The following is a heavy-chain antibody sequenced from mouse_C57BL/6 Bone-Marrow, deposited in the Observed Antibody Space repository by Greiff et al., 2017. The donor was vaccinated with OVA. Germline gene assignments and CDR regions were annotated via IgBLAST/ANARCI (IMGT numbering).Heavy chain of an antibody. CDR3: ARSETAQAKGLPMDY. J-gene: IGHJ4*01. Sequence: QVHVKQPGAELVKPGASVKLSCKASGYTFTSYWMHWVKQRPGRGLEWIGRIDPNSGGTKYNEKFKSKATLTVDKPSSTAYMQLSSLTSEDSAVYYCARSETAQAKGLPMDYWGQGTSVTVSS. CDR1: GYTFTSYW. CDR2: IDPNSGGT. D-gene: IGHD3-2*02. V-gene: IGHV1-72*01.